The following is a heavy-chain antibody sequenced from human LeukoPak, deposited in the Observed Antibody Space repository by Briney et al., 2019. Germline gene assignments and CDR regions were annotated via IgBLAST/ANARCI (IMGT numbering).Heavy chain of an antibody. J-gene: IGHJ4*02. CDR1: GFTFSSYG. D-gene: IGHD6-13*01. Sequence: GGSLRLSCAASGFTFSSYGMSWVRQAPGKGLEWGSSISGSGDSTYYADSVEGRFTISRDNSKNTLYLQMNSLRAEDTAVYYCAKDRGGSSWSQVFDYWGQGNLVTVSS. V-gene: IGHV3-23*01. CDR3: AKDRGGSSWSQVFDY. CDR2: ISGSGDST.